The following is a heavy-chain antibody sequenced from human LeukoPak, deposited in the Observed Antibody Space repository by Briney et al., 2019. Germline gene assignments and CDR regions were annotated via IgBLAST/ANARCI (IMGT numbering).Heavy chain of an antibody. CDR1: GGSFSGYY. V-gene: IGHV4-34*01. J-gene: IGHJ4*02. D-gene: IGHD1-26*01. CDR2: INHSGST. Sequence: KSSETLSLTCAVYGGSFSGYYWSWIRQPPGKGLEWIGEINHSGSTNYNPSLKSRVTISVDTSKNQFSLKLSSVTAADTAVYYCARGLWEDWGQGTLVTVSS. CDR3: ARGLWED.